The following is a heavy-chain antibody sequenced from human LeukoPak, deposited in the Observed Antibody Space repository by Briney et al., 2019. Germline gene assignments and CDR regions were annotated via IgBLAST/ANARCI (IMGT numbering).Heavy chain of an antibody. CDR3: ARGGYQLLSYYYYYGMDV. V-gene: IGHV1-69*13. D-gene: IGHD2-2*01. CDR2: IIPIFGTA. CDR1: GGTFSSYA. J-gene: IGHJ6*02. Sequence: SVKVSCKASGGTFSSYAISWVRQAPGQGLEWMGGIIPIFGTANYAQKFQGRVTITADESTSTAYMELSSLRSEDTAVYYCARGGYQLLSYYYYYGMDVWGQGTTVIVSS.